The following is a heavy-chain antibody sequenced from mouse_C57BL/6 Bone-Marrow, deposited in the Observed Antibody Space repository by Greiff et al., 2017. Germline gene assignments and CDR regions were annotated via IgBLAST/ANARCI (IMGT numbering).Heavy chain of an antibody. D-gene: IGHD1-1*01. J-gene: IGHJ1*03. V-gene: IGHV1-26*01. CDR3: ARRHYYGSSQYFDV. Sequence: VQLKQSGPELVKPGASVKISCKASGYTFTDYYMNWVKQSHGKSLEWIGDINPNNGGTSYNQKFKGKATLTVDKSSSTAYMELRSLTSEDSAVYYCARRHYYGSSQYFDVWGTGTTVTVSS. CDR2: INPNNGGT. CDR1: GYTFTDYY.